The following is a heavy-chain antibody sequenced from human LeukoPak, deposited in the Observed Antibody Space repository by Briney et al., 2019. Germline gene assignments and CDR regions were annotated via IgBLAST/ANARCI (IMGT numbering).Heavy chain of an antibody. V-gene: IGHV3-30*02. J-gene: IGHJ4*02. CDR2: IRYDGSNK. D-gene: IGHD5-24*01. CDR1: GFTFSSYG. CDR3: ARVGRWLQSSFDY. Sequence: GGSLRLSCAASGFTFSSYGMHWVRQAPGKGLEWVAFIRYDGSNKYYADSVKGRFTISRDNAKNSLYLQMNSLRAEDTAVYYCARVGRWLQSSFDYWGQGTLVTVSS.